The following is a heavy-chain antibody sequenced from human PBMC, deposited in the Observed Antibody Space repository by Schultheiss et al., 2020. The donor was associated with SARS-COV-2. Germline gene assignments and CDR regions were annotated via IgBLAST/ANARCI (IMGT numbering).Heavy chain of an antibody. D-gene: IGHD3-22*01. CDR2: ISYDGSNT. CDR3: ARDYYSLAYYFDY. V-gene: IGHV3-30*04. CDR1: GFTFLSYA. J-gene: IGHJ4*02. Sequence: GGSLRLSCAASGFTFLSYAIHWVRQAPGRGPEWVAVISYDGSNTYYADSVKGRFTISRDNSRNTLYLQMNSLRPEDTAVYYCARDYYSLAYYFDYWGQGTLVTVSS.